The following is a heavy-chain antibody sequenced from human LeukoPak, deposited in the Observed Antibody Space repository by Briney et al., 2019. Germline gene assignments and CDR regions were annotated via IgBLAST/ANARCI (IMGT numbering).Heavy chain of an antibody. J-gene: IGHJ5*02. Sequence: GESLKISCKGSGYTFTSYWIAWVRQMPGKGLEWMGIIYPGDSDTGYSPSFQGQVTISADKSISTAYLQWSSLKASDTAMYYCARHSGSSVYNWFDPWGQGTLVTVSS. V-gene: IGHV5-51*01. D-gene: IGHD6-6*01. CDR1: GYTFTSYW. CDR3: ARHSGSSVYNWFDP. CDR2: IYPGDSDT.